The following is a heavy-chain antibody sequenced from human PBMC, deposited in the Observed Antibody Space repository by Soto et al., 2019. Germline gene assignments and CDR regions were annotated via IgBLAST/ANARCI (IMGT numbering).Heavy chain of an antibody. Sequence: QVQLVQSGAEVKKPGASVKVSCKASGYTFTSYDINWVRQATGQGLEWMGWMNPNSGNTGYAQKFHGRVTMTRNTSISTAYMKLSSLRSEDTAVYYCAREPADFWSGYPMDVWGQGTTVTVSS. J-gene: IGHJ6*02. CDR3: AREPADFWSGYPMDV. CDR1: GYTFTSYD. CDR2: MNPNSGNT. D-gene: IGHD3-3*01. V-gene: IGHV1-8*01.